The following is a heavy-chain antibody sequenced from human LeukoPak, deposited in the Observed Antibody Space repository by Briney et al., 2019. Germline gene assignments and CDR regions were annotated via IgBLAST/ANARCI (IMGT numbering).Heavy chain of an antibody. J-gene: IGHJ3*01. CDR3: AKRPRDTSGYYLGAFDG. D-gene: IGHD3-22*01. CDR2: ITGSGGNT. CDR1: GFTFSNYA. Sequence: PGGSLRLSCAASGFTFSNYAMTWVRQAPGKGLQWVSAITGSGGNTYYADSVKGRFTISRDNAKNTLYLHMTSLGAEDTAVYFCAKRPRDTSGYYLGAFDGWGQGTTVTVSS. V-gene: IGHV3-23*01.